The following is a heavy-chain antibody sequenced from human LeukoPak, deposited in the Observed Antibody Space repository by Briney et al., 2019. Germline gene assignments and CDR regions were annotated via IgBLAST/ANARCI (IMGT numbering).Heavy chain of an antibody. J-gene: IGHJ6*03. CDR1: GFTFDDYG. CDR3: ARVDTAMGYYYYYMDV. Sequence: PGGSLRLSCAASGFTFDDYGMSWVRQAPGKGLEWVSGINWNGGSTGYADSVKGRFTISRDNAKNSLYLQMNSLRAEDTASYYCARVDTAMGYYYYYMDVWGKGTTVTVSS. D-gene: IGHD5-18*01. CDR2: INWNGGST. V-gene: IGHV3-20*04.